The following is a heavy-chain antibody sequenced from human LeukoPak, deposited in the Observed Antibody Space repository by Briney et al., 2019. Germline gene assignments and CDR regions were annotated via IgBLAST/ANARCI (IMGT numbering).Heavy chain of an antibody. D-gene: IGHD5/OR15-5a*01. V-gene: IGHV3-21*01. Sequence: GGSLRLSCAASGFTFSSYSMNWVRQAPGKGLEWVSSISSSSSYIYYADSVKGRFTISRDNAKNSLYLQMNSLRAEDTAVYYCAREVSSYYYYMDVWGKGTTVTISS. J-gene: IGHJ6*03. CDR2: ISSSSSYI. CDR3: AREVSSYYYYMDV. CDR1: GFTFSSYS.